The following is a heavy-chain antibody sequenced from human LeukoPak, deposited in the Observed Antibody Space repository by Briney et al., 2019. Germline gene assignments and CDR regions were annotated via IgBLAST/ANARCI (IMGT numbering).Heavy chain of an antibody. CDR2: IYHSGST. D-gene: IGHD2-2*01. J-gene: IGHJ5*02. CDR3: ARAPKDIVVVPAASRRGFDP. V-gene: IGHV4-38-2*02. Sequence: SETLSLTCTVSGGSISTYYWSWIRQPPGKGLEWIWSIYHSGSTYYNPSLKSRVTISVDTSKNQFSLKLSSVTAADTAVYYCARAPKDIVVVPAASRRGFDPWGQGTLVTVSS. CDR1: GGSISTYY.